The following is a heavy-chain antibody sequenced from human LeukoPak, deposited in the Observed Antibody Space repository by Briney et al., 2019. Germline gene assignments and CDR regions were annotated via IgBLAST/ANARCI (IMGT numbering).Heavy chain of an antibody. V-gene: IGHV3-43*02. D-gene: IGHD3-3*01. CDR2: MSGDGGST. CDR3: AKVGNDFWSGYLDY. CDR1: GFTFDDYA. Sequence: GGSLRLSCAASGFTFDDYAMHWVRQAPGKGLEWVSLMSGDGGSTYYADSVKGRFTISRDNSKNSLYLQMNSLRTEDTALYYCAKVGNDFWSGYLDYWGQGTLVTVSS. J-gene: IGHJ4*02.